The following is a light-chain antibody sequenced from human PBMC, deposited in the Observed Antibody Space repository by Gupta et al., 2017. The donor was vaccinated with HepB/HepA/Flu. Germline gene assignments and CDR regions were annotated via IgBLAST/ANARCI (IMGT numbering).Light chain of an antibody. CDR2: AAS. J-gene: IGKJ4*01. Sequence: DTQLTQPPSFLSASVGDRVTITCRASQGISSYLAWYQQKPGKAPKLLIYAASTLQSGVASRFSGSGSGTEFTLTISSRQPEDFATYYCQQLNSYPRGLTFGGGTKVEIK. CDR3: QQLNSYPRGLT. CDR1: QGISSY. V-gene: IGKV1-9*01.